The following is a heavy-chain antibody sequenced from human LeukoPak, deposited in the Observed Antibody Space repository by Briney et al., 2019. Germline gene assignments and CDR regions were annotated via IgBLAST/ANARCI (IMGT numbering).Heavy chain of an antibody. Sequence: SQTLTLTCTVSGGSISSGGYYWSWIRQHPGKGLEWIGYIYYSGSTYYNPSLKSRVTISVDTSKNQFSLKLSSVTAADTAVYYCARDHGGNSNWFDPWGQGTLVTVSS. D-gene: IGHD4-23*01. J-gene: IGHJ5*02. CDR1: GGSISSGGYY. V-gene: IGHV4-31*03. CDR2: IYYSGST. CDR3: ARDHGGNSNWFDP.